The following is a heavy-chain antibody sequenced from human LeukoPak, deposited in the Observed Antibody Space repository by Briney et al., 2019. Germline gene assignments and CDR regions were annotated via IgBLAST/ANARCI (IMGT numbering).Heavy chain of an antibody. CDR2: ISSSRTYI. CDR3: ALDYGDYYFDY. CDR1: GFTFSSYN. Sequence: GGPLRLSCAASGFTFSSYNMNWVRQAPGKGLEWVSSISSSRTYIYYADSVKGRFTISRDNAKNSLFLQMNSLRAEDTAVYYCALDYGDYYFDYWGQGTLVTVSS. J-gene: IGHJ4*02. D-gene: IGHD4-17*01. V-gene: IGHV3-21*01.